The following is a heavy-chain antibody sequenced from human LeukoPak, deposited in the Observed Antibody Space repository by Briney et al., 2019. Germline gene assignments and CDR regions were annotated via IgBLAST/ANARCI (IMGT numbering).Heavy chain of an antibody. V-gene: IGHV3-23*01. J-gene: IGHJ4*02. CDR3: AETTVTTDY. CDR1: GFTFSSYA. D-gene: IGHD4-17*01. CDR2: ISGSGGST. Sequence: GGPLRLSCAASGFTFSSYAMSWVRQAPGRGLEGVSAISGSGGSTYYADSVKGRFTISRDNSKNTLYLQMNSLRAEDTAVYYCAETTVTTDYWGQGTLVTVSS.